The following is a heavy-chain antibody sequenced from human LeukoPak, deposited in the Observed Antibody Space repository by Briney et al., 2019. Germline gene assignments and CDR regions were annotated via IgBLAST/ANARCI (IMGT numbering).Heavy chain of an antibody. CDR1: GYRFATHW. CDR2: TYPGDSDT. Sequence: GESLKLPCKGSGYRFATHWIGWVRQMPGEGLEWMGITYPGDSDTRYSPSFQGQVTISADKSISTAYLQWGSLKASDTATYYCARGGRGSCTSTSCYTNYMDVWGKGTTVTVSS. D-gene: IGHD2-2*01. V-gene: IGHV5-51*01. CDR3: ARGGRGSCTSTSCYTNYMDV. J-gene: IGHJ6*03.